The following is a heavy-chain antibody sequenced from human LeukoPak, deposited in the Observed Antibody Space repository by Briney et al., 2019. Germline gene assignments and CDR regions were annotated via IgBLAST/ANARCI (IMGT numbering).Heavy chain of an antibody. Sequence: GESLKISCKGSGYSFTSYWIGWVRQMPGKGLEWMGIIYPGDSDTRYSPSFQGQVTISADKSISTAYLQWSSLKASDTAMYYCARQGVTVTHCYYGMDVWGQGTTVTVSS. CDR3: ARQGVTVTHCYYGMDV. J-gene: IGHJ6*02. CDR2: IYPGDSDT. CDR1: GYSFTSYW. D-gene: IGHD4-11*01. V-gene: IGHV5-51*01.